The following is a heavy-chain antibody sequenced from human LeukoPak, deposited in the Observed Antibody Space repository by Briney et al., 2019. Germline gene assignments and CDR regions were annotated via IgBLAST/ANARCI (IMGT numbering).Heavy chain of an antibody. CDR1: GFTFSSYA. CDR3: AKGGYTSYFDY. V-gene: IGHV3-30-3*01. J-gene: IGHJ4*02. Sequence: GRSLRLSCAASGFTFSSYAMHWVRQAPGKGLEWVAVISYDGSNKYYADSVKGRFTISRDNSKNTLYLQMNSLRADDTAVYYCAKGGYTSYFDYWGQGTLVTVSS. D-gene: IGHD6-13*01. CDR2: ISYDGSNK.